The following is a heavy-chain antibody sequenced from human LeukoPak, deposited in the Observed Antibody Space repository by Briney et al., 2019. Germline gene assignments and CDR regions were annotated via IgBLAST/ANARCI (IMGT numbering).Heavy chain of an antibody. D-gene: IGHD1-20*01. CDR3: ARDPPFIIGTTFFDY. CDR1: GFTFSSYW. V-gene: IGHV3-21*01. CDR2: ISTSSTYI. J-gene: IGHJ4*02. Sequence: GGSLRLSCAASGFTFSSYWMHWVRQAPGKGLEWVSSISTSSTYIYYADSVKGRFTISRDNAKNSLYLQMNSLRAEDTAVYYCARDPPFIIGTTFFDYWGQGTLVTVSS.